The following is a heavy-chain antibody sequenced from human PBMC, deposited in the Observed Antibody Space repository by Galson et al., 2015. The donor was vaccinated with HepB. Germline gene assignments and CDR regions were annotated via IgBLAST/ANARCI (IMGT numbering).Heavy chain of an antibody. Sequence: LRLSCAASGFTFSSYAMSWVRQAPGKGLEWVSAISGSGGSTYYADSVKGRFTISRDNSKNTLYLQMNSLRAEDTAVYYCAKDQTTYYDFWSGYYLTNWFDPWGQGTLVTVSS. D-gene: IGHD3-3*01. CDR3: AKDQTTYYDFWSGYYLTNWFDP. V-gene: IGHV3-23*01. J-gene: IGHJ5*02. CDR2: ISGSGGST. CDR1: GFTFSSYA.